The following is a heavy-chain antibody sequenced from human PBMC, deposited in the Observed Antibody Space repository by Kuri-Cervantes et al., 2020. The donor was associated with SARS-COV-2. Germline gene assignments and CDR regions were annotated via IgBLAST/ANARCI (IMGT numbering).Heavy chain of an antibody. J-gene: IGHJ6*01. V-gene: IGHV3-21*04. CDR2: ISSSSSYI. D-gene: IGHD4-23*01. CDR3: ANLGGVMTTVVTGTNYYYGMDV. CDR1: GFTFSSYS. Sequence: GESLKISCAASGFTFSSYSMNWVRQAPGKGLEWVSSISSSSSYIYYADSVKGRFTISRDNAKNSLYLQMNSLRAEDTAVYYCANLGGVMTTVVTGTNYYYGMDVWGQGNTVTVAS.